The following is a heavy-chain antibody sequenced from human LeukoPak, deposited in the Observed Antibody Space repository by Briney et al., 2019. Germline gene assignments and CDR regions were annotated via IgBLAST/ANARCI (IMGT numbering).Heavy chain of an antibody. J-gene: IGHJ4*02. CDR3: ATYRQVLLPFES. Sequence: GGSLRLSCAASGFTFSTFAMIWVRRPPGKGLEWVSSIFPSGGEIHYADSVRGRFTISRDNSKSTLSLQMNGLSAEDTAIYYCATYRQVLLPFESWGQGTLVTVSS. D-gene: IGHD2-8*02. CDR2: IFPSGGEI. V-gene: IGHV3-23*01. CDR1: GFTFSTFA.